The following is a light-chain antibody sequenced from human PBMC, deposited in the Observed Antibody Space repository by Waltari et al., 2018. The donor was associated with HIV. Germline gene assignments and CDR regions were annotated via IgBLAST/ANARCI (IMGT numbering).Light chain of an antibody. CDR3: QQSYTTPRT. V-gene: IGKV1-39*01. Sequence: DLQMTQSPSSLSASVGARVTITCRASQSVTSYLNWYQQKSGKAPKILIYAASSLRDGVPSRFSGSGYGTDFTLTISSLQPEDFATYYCQQSYTTPRTFGQGTKVEIK. J-gene: IGKJ1*01. CDR1: QSVTSY. CDR2: AAS.